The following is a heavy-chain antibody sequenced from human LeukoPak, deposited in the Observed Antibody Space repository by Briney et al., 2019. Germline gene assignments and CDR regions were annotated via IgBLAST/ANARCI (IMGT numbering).Heavy chain of an antibody. Sequence: PGRSLRLSCTASGFTFGDYAMSWFRQAPGKGLEWVGFIRSKAYGGTTEYAASVKGRFTISRDDSKSIAYLQMNSLKTEDTAVYYCTSSSSWSFRKLEDNWFDPWGQGTLVTVSS. CDR3: TSSSSWSFRKLEDNWFDP. CDR2: IRSKAYGGTT. D-gene: IGHD6-13*01. V-gene: IGHV3-49*03. CDR1: GFTFGDYA. J-gene: IGHJ5*02.